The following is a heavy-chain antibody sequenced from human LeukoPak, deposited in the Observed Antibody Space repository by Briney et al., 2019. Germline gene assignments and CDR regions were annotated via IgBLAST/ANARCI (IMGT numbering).Heavy chain of an antibody. CDR3: ARRGYYFEYFQH. D-gene: IGHD3-22*01. CDR2: IYYSGST. V-gene: IGHV4-59*01. CDR1: GGSISSYY. J-gene: IGHJ1*01. Sequence: TSSETLSLTCTVSGGSISSYYWSWIRQPPGKGPEWIGYIYYSGSTNYNPSLKSRVTISVDTSKNQFSLKLSSVTAADTAVYYCARRGYYFEYFQHWGQGTLVTVSS.